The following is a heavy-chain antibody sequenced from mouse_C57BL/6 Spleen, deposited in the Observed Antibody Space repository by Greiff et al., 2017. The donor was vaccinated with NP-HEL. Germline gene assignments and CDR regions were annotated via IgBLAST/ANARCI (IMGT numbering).Heavy chain of an antibody. CDR1: GFTFSSYA. J-gene: IGHJ1*03. V-gene: IGHV5-9-1*02. CDR3: TRCTVVAINWYFDV. CDR2: ISSGGDYI. D-gene: IGHD1-1*01. Sequence: EVQGVESGEGLVKPGGSLKLSCAASGFTFSSYAMSWVRQTPEKRLEWVAYISSGGDYIYYADPVKGRFTISRDNARNTLYLQMSSLKSEDTAMYYCTRCTVVAINWYFDVWGTGTTVTVSS.